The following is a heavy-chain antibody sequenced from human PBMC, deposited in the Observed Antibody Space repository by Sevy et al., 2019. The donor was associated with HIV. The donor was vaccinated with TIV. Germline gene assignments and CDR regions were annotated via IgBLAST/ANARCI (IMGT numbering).Heavy chain of an antibody. J-gene: IGHJ6*02. Sequence: ASVKVSCEASGYTFTTSGINWVRQAPGQGLEWMGWISGYTENTKYAQKFQDRLTFTINTSTSTAYMDLRCLRLSDTAVYYCARDWTPTSYYGSSAKKRYYYIDAWGQGTTVTVSS. CDR2: ISGYTENT. D-gene: IGHD3-22*01. CDR1: GYTFTTSG. CDR3: ARDWTPTSYYGSSAKKRYYYIDA. V-gene: IGHV1-18*01.